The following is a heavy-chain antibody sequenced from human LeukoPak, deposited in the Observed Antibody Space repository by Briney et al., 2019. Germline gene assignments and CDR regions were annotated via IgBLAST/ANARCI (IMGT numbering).Heavy chain of an antibody. J-gene: IGHJ3*02. D-gene: IGHD1-26*01. CDR2: ISSSSSYI. CDR3: ARVVGIPGAFDI. V-gene: IGHV3-21*01. Sequence: GGSLRLSCAASGFNFSPFSMSWVRQAPGKGLEWVSSISSSSSYIYYSDSVKGRFTISRDNAKNSLYLQMNTLRAEDTAVYYCARVVGIPGAFDIWGQGTLVTVSS. CDR1: GFNFSPFS.